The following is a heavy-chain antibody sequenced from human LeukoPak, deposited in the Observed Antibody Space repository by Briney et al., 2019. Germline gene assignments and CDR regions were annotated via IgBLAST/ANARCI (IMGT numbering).Heavy chain of an antibody. V-gene: IGHV3-23*01. D-gene: IGHD4-17*01. CDR1: RFTFSNYA. J-gene: IGHJ4*02. CDR2: IGGNGGST. Sequence: PGGSLRLSCAASRFTFSNYAMSWVRQAPGKGLEWVSAIGGNGGSTYYADSVKGRFTISRDNSKNTLYLQMNSLRAEDTAVYYCAKGLATVTTDAYWGQGTLVTVSS. CDR3: AKGLATVTTDAY.